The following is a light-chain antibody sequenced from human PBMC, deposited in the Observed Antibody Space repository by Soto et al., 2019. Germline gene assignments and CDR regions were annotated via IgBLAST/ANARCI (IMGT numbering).Light chain of an antibody. CDR2: DVS. V-gene: IGLV2-14*01. CDR1: SSDVGGYNY. CDR3: SSYTSSSTLAV. Sequence: QSALTQPASVSGSPGQSITISCTGTSSDVGGYNYVSWYQQHPGKAPKLMIYDVSNRPSGVSNRFSGSKSGNTASLTISGLQAEDEADYYCSSYTSSSTLAVFGTGTQLTFL. J-gene: IGLJ1*01.